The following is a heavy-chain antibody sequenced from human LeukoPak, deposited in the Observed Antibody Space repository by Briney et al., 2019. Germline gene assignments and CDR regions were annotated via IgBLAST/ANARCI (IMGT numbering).Heavy chain of an antibody. CDR2: ISHSGST. V-gene: IGHV4-34*01. CDR3: ARPGGSFWSGGSYAFDI. CDR1: GGPFSGYY. J-gene: IGHJ3*02. D-gene: IGHD3-3*01. Sequence: SETLSLTCAVYGGPFSGYYWSWIRQPPGKGLEWIGEISHSGSTNYNPSLKPSLKSRVTISVDTSKNQFSLKVSSVTAADTAVYYCARPGGSFWSGGSYAFDIWGQGTMVTVSS.